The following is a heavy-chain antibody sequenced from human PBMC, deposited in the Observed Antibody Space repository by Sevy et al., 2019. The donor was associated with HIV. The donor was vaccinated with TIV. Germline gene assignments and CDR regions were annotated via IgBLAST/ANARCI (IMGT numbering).Heavy chain of an antibody. Sequence: SETLSLTCAVYGGSFSGYYWSWIRQPPGKGLEWIGEINHSGSTNYNPSLKSRVTISVDTSKNQFSLKLSSVTAADTAVYYCASGRRTITMVRGVNNWFDPWGQGTLVTVSS. J-gene: IGHJ5*02. V-gene: IGHV4-34*01. CDR3: ASGRRTITMVRGVNNWFDP. CDR1: GGSFSGYY. D-gene: IGHD3-10*01. CDR2: INHSGST.